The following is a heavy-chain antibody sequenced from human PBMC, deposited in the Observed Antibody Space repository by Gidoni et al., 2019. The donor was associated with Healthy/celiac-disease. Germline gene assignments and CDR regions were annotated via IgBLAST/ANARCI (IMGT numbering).Heavy chain of an antibody. CDR3: HGSGSYYNLNYYYYMDV. D-gene: IGHD3-10*01. V-gene: IGHV3-30-3*01. CDR2: ISDDGSNK. Sequence: QVQLVESGGGVVQPGRSLRLSCAASGFTFSSYAMHWVRQAPGKGLEWVAVISDDGSNKYYADSVKGRFTISRDNSKNTLYLQMNSLRAEDTAVYYCHGSGSYYNLNYYYYMDVWGKGTTVTVSS. J-gene: IGHJ6*03. CDR1: GFTFSSYA.